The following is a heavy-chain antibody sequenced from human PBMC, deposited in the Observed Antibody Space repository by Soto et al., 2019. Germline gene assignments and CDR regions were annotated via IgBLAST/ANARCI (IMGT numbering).Heavy chain of an antibody. Sequence: EVQLVESGGGLVQPGGSLKLSCAASGFTFSGSGMHWVRQASGKGLEWVGRIRSKANNYATAYAASVKGRFTISRDDSKNPAYLQMNSLKTEDTAVYYCTLWYDILPYGMDVWGQGTTVAVSS. CDR1: GFTFSGSG. CDR3: TLWYDILPYGMDV. J-gene: IGHJ6*02. V-gene: IGHV3-73*01. CDR2: IRSKANNYAT. D-gene: IGHD3-9*01.